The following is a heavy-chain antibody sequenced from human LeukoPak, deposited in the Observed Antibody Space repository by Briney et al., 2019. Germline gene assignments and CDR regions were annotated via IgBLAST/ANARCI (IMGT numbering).Heavy chain of an antibody. J-gene: IGHJ5*02. CDR1: GLTFSSYW. CDR3: ARDVYDSSDGSDEVS. Sequence: GGSLRLSCAVSGLTFSSYWMSWVRQAPGKGLEWVANINQDGSDKNYVDSVKGRFTISRDNAKNSLYVQMNRLRAEDTAVYYCARDVYDSSDGSDEVSWGQGTLVTVSS. V-gene: IGHV3-7*01. D-gene: IGHD3-22*01. CDR2: INQDGSDK.